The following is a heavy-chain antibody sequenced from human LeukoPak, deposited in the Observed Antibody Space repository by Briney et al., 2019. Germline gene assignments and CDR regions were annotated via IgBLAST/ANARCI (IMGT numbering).Heavy chain of an antibody. V-gene: IGHV4-59*01. D-gene: IGHD4-17*01. CDR2: IYYSGST. CDR1: GGSISSYY. CDR3: ARGDGDYGWFDP. J-gene: IGHJ5*02. Sequence: SETLSLTCTVSGGSISSYYWSWIRQPPGKGLEWIGYIYYSGSTNYNPSLKSRVTISVDTSKNHFSLKLSSVTAADTAVYYCARGDGDYGWFDPWGQGTLVTVSS.